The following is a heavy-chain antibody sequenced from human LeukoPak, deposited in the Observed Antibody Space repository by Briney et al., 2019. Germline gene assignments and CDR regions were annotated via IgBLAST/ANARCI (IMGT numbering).Heavy chain of an antibody. CDR2: ISSSGSIM. J-gene: IGHJ3*02. V-gene: IGHV3-48*03. Sequence: GGSLRLSCAASGFSFSRYEMNWVRQAPGKGLEWVSYISSSGSIMYSADSVKGRFTISRDNSRNSLYLQMDSLRAEDTAVYFCARVRLVTTQYDALAMWGQGTMVTVSS. CDR1: GFSFSRYE. D-gene: IGHD5-12*01. CDR3: ARVRLVTTQYDALAM.